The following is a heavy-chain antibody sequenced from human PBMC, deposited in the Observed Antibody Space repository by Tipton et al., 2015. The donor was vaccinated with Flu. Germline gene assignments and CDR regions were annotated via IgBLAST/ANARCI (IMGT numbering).Heavy chain of an antibody. CDR1: GGTFSSYT. D-gene: IGHD2-21*02. V-gene: IGHV1-69*09. CDR3: ARGKSAYGGGDCQLDY. Sequence: QLVQSGAEVKKPGSSVKVSCKASGGTFSSYTISWVRQAPGQGLEWMGRIIPILGIANYAQKFQGRVTITADKSTSTAYMELSSLRSEDTAVYYCARGKSAYGGGDCQLDYWGQGTLVTVSS. J-gene: IGHJ4*02. CDR2: IIPILGIA.